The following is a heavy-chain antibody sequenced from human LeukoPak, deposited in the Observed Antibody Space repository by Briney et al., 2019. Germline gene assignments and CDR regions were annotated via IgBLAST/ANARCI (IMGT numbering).Heavy chain of an antibody. J-gene: IGHJ4*02. CDR2: ISYDGSNK. CDR3: ASPTRRTDYFDY. V-gene: IGHV3-30*04. Sequence: PGGSLRLSCAASGFTFSSYAMHWVRQAPGKGLEWVAVISYDGSNKYYADPVKGRFTISRDNSKNTLYLQMNSLRAEDTAVYYCASPTRRTDYFDYWGQGTLVTVSS. CDR1: GFTFSSYA.